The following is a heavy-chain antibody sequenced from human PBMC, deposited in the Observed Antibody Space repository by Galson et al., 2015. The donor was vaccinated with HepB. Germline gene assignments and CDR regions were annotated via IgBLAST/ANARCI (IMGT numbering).Heavy chain of an antibody. CDR3: ARDRDTALGFDP. V-gene: IGHV1-69*13. D-gene: IGHD5-18*01. J-gene: IGHJ5*02. CDR2: IIPIFGTA. CDR1: GGTFSSYA. Sequence: SVKVSCKASGGTFSSYAISWVRQAPGQGLEWMGGIIPIFGTANYAQKFQGRVTITADESTSTAYMELSSLRSEDTPVYYCARDRDTALGFDPWGQGTLVTVSS.